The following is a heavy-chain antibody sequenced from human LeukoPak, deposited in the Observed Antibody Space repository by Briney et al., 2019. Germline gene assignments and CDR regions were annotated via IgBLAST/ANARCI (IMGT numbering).Heavy chain of an antibody. D-gene: IGHD6-19*01. CDR1: GYTFTGYY. Sequence: ASVKVSCKASGYTFTGYYMHWVRQAPGQGLEWMGWINPNSGGTNYAQKFQGRVTMTRDTSISTAYMELSRLRSDDTAVYYCARDLGWRYSSGWMYYFDYWGQGTLVTVSS. V-gene: IGHV1-2*02. J-gene: IGHJ4*02. CDR3: ARDLGWRYSSGWMYYFDY. CDR2: INPNSGGT.